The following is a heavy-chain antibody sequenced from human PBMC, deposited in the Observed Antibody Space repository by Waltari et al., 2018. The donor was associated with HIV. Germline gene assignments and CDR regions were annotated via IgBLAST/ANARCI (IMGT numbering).Heavy chain of an antibody. CDR1: GGSIGSYY. CDR2: IYYSGNT. CDR3: ARVDYNSFYYYYYMDV. V-gene: IGHV4-59*01. J-gene: IGHJ6*03. Sequence: QVQLQESGPGLVKPSETLSLTCTVSGGSIGSYYWSWIRQPPGKGLEWIGSIYYSGNTKYNASLKGRVTISVDTSKNQFSLNLSSVTAADTAVYYCARVDYNSFYYYYYMDVWGKGTTVTVSS. D-gene: IGHD4-4*01.